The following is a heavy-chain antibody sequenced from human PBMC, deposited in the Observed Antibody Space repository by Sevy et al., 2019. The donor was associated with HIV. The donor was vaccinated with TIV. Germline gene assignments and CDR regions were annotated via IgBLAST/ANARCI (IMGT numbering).Heavy chain of an antibody. CDR3: TRDVSAALDY. D-gene: IGHD6-13*01. V-gene: IGHV3-72*01. CDR1: GFILSDHY. Sequence: GGSLRLSCAASGFILSDHYMDWVRQVPGKGLEWVGRTRNRANGYTTEYAASVKGRFTISRDDSKNTLYLQMNSLKSEDTAVYYCTRDVSAALDYWGQGTLVTVSS. J-gene: IGHJ4*02. CDR2: TRNRANGYTT.